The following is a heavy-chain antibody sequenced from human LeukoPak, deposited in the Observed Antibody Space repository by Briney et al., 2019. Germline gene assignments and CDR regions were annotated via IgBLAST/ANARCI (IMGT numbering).Heavy chain of an antibody. D-gene: IGHD3-10*01. CDR1: GFTFSSYG. CDR2: IWYDGSNK. J-gene: IGHJ4*02. Sequence: GRPLRLSCAASGFTFSSYGMHWVRQAPGKGLEWVAVIWYDGSNKYYADSVKGRFTISRDNSKNTLYLQMNSLRAEDTAVYYCARDLWFGELLADYWGQGTLVTVSS. V-gene: IGHV3-33*01. CDR3: ARDLWFGELLADY.